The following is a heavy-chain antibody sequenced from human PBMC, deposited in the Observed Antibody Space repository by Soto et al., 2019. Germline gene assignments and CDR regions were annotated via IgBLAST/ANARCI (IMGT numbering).Heavy chain of an antibody. J-gene: IGHJ4*02. V-gene: IGHV3-30-3*01. CDR1: GFTFSSYA. Sequence: QLRLVESGGGVVQPGRALRLSCAASGFTFSSYAMHWVRQAPGKGLEWVAVISYDGSNKYYADSVKGRFTISRDNSKNTLYLQMNSLRAEDTAVYYCARLAVEMATIHVFDYWGQGTLVTVSS. D-gene: IGHD5-12*01. CDR3: ARLAVEMATIHVFDY. CDR2: ISYDGSNK.